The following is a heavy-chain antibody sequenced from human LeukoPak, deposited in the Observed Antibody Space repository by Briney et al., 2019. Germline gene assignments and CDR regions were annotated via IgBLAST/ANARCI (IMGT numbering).Heavy chain of an antibody. V-gene: IGHV4-38-2*02. J-gene: IGHJ4*02. CDR3: ARVNWNPDY. D-gene: IGHD1-1*01. Sequence: PSETLSLTCTVSGYSISSGFQWGWIRQPPGKGLEWIGSIHRSGSTYYNPSLKSRVTISVDTSKNQFSLKLSSVTAADTAVYYCARVNWNPDYWGQGTLVTVSS. CDR1: GYSISSGFQ. CDR2: IHRSGST.